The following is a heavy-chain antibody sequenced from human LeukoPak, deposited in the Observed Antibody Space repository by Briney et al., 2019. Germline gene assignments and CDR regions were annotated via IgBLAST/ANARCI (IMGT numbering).Heavy chain of an antibody. J-gene: IGHJ5*01. Sequence: AGGSLRLSCLASGFSFSSYWMNWVRQAQGKGPEWLANIKQDGSQTYYVDSVKGRFTISRDNAKNSLYLQMNSLRAGDTAVYYCATDAVGDSWSDYWGHGTLVTVSS. V-gene: IGHV3-7*01. D-gene: IGHD2-15*01. CDR2: IKQDGSQT. CDR3: ATDAVGDSWSDY. CDR1: GFSFSSYW.